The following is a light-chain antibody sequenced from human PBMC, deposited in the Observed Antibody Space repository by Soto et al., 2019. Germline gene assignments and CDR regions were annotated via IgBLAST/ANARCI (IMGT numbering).Light chain of an antibody. CDR2: DAS. Sequence: DIQMTQSPSTLSASVGDRVTITCRASQSISSWLAWYQQKPGKAPKLLIYDASSLESGVPSRFSGSGSATEFTLTISSLEPEDFAVYYCQQRNNWPPGITFGQGTRLEI. V-gene: IGKV1-5*01. J-gene: IGKJ5*01. CDR3: QQRNNWPPGIT. CDR1: QSISSW.